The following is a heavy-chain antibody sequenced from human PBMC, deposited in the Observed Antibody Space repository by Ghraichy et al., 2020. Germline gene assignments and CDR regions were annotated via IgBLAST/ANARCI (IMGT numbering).Heavy chain of an antibody. V-gene: IGHV3-53*01. CDR3: ARWYGDYGPFDY. D-gene: IGHD4-17*01. Sequence: GESLNISCAASGFTVSSNYMSWVRQAPGKGLEWVSVIYSGGSTYYADSVKGRFTISRDNSKNTLYLQMNSLRAEDTAVYYCARWYGDYGPFDYWGQGTLVTISS. CDR1: GFTVSSNY. J-gene: IGHJ4*02. CDR2: IYSGGST.